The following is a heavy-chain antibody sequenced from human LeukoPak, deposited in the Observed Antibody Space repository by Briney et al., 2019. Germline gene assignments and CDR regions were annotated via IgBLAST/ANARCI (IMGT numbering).Heavy chain of an antibody. CDR3: ARALMTTSSWFDP. CDR1: GGSISSGDYY. J-gene: IGHJ5*02. Sequence: PSQTLSLTCIVSGGSISSGDYYWTWTRQPPGKGLEWIGYIYHSGNTNYNPSLKSRVTISVDTSKNQFSLKLSSVTAADTAVYYCARALMTTSSWFDPWGQGTLVTVSS. V-gene: IGHV4-30-4*01. D-gene: IGHD4-11*01. CDR2: IYHSGNT.